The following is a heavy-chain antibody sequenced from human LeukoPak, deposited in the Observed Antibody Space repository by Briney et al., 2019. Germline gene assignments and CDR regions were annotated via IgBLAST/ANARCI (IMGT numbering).Heavy chain of an antibody. J-gene: IGHJ4*02. D-gene: IGHD6-19*01. CDR1: GFTVSNNY. CDR2: IYSGGST. Sequence: GGSLRLSCAASGFTVSNNYMSWVRQAPGKGLEWVSVIYSGGSTYYADSVKGRFTISRDNSKNTVYLQMNSLRAEDTAVYYCARGLKYSSGWFYFDYWGQGTLVTVFS. CDR3: ARGLKYSSGWFYFDY. V-gene: IGHV3-53*01.